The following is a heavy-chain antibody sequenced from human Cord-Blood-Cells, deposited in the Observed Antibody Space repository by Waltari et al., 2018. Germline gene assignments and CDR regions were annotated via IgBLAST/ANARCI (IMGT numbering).Heavy chain of an antibody. V-gene: IGHV1-69-2*01. CDR3: ATLGKGYCSSTSCYAFDI. J-gene: IGHJ3*02. CDR2: VVPKEGET. CDR1: GYTFTDYY. Sequence: EVQLVQSGAEVKKPGATVKISCKVSGYTFTDYYMHWVQQAPGKGLEWMGLVVPKEGETIYAEKFQGRVTITADTSTDTAYMELSSLRSEDTAVYYCATLGKGYCSSTSCYAFDIWGQGTMVTVSS. D-gene: IGHD2-2*01.